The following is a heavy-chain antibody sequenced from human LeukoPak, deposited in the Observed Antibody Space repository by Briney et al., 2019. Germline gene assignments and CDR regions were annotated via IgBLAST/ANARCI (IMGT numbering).Heavy chain of an antibody. CDR2: IYSGGST. V-gene: IGHV3-53*05. Sequence: TGGSLRLSCAASGFTVSSNYMSWVRQAPGKGLEWVSVIYSGGSTYYADSVKGRFTISRDNAKNSLYLQMNSLRAEDTALYYCAKAGIGSSSAHYYYYGMDVWGQGTTVTVSS. D-gene: IGHD6-6*01. CDR1: GFTVSSNY. CDR3: AKAGIGSSSAHYYYYGMDV. J-gene: IGHJ6*02.